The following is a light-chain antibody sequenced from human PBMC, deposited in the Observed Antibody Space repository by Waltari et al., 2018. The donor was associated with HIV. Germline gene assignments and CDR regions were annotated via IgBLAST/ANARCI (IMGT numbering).Light chain of an antibody. CDR1: SSNIGTNT. Sequence: QSVMTQPPSASATPGQTVTISCSGSSSNIGTNTVNWYQQPPGTAPKLLIYHNHRRPSGVPDRFSGSKSGTAASLAISGLQSEDEAAYYCAAWDVSLSGLWVFGGGTKLTVL. CDR2: HNH. V-gene: IGLV1-44*01. J-gene: IGLJ3*02. CDR3: AAWDVSLSGLWV.